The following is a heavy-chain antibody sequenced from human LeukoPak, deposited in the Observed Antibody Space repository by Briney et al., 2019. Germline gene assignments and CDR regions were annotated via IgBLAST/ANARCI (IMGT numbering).Heavy chain of an antibody. D-gene: IGHD3-22*01. V-gene: IGHV4-59*12. CDR2: IYNSENT. J-gene: IGHJ3*02. CDR1: GGSISNYY. Sequence: KPSETLSLTCTVSGGSISNYYLSWIRQPPGKGLEWIGYIYNSENTKYNPSLKSRVTISVDTSKNQFSLKLSSVTAADTAVYYCARDLTGGYYYDSSGYDDAFDIWGQGTMVTVSS. CDR3: ARDLTGGYYYDSSGYDDAFDI.